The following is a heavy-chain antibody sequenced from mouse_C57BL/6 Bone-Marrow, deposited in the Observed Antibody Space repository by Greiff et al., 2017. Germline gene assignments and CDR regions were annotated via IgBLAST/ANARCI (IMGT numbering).Heavy chain of an antibody. J-gene: IGHJ4*01. D-gene: IGHD2-4*01. CDR3: ARSYDYDDYTMDY. CDR2: MHPNGGSP. V-gene: IGHV1-64*01. CDR1: GYTFTNYW. Sequence: QVQLQQPGAELVKPGASVTLSCKASGYTFTNYWMHWVKQRPGQGLEWIGLMHPNGGSPDYNEMFKSVATLGVDKSSRTAYMELSSLTSEDSAVYYCARSYDYDDYTMDYWGQGASVTVSS.